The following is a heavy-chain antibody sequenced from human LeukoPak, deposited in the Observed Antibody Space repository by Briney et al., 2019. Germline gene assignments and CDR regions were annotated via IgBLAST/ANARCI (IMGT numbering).Heavy chain of an antibody. D-gene: IGHD1-1*01. J-gene: IGHJ4*02. V-gene: IGHV3-48*01. CDR3: AIATTGRGAFGS. Sequence: GGSLRLSCAASGFTFSRYSMNWVRQAPGKGLEWVSYISGSGDTIYSADSVKGRFAVSRDNAKNSLYLQMNSLTAEDTAIYYCAIATTGRGAFGSWGQGTLVSVSS. CDR2: ISGSGDTI. CDR1: GFTFSRYS.